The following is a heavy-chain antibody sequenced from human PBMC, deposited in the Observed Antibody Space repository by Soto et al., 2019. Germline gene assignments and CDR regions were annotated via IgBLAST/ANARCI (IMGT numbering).Heavy chain of an antibody. CDR2: IFSNDEK. Sequence: SGPTLVNPTETLTLTCTVSGFSLSNARMGVSWIRQPPGKALEWLAHIFSNDEKSYSTSLKSRLTISKDTSKSQVVLTMTNMDPVDTATYYCARIQDSYCGGDCYSFYFDYWGQGTLVTVSS. D-gene: IGHD2-21*02. CDR1: GFSLSNARMG. V-gene: IGHV2-26*01. CDR3: ARIQDSYCGGDCYSFYFDY. J-gene: IGHJ4*02.